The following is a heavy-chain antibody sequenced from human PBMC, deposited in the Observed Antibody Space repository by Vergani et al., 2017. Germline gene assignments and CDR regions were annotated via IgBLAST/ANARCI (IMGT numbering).Heavy chain of an antibody. CDR3: GRVADFYGLGSRLLDL. J-gene: IGHJ5*02. CDR1: FDSIRNLY. V-gene: IGHV4-59*11. CDR2: IHYSENT. D-gene: IGHD3-10*01. Sequence: QVQLQESGPGLVKSSETLSLTCSVSFDSIRNLYCNWIRQPPGKGLEWLGSIHYSENTNYNPSLKTRVTISGDTSKNQFSLKLNSVTAADTAVYYCGRVADFYGLGSRLLDLWGQGILVTVSS.